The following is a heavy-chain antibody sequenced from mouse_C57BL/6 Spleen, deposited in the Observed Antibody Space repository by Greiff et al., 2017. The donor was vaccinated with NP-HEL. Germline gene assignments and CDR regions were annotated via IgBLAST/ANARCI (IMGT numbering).Heavy chain of an antibody. J-gene: IGHJ2*01. CDR3: ARWTVVAPFDY. CDR2: IDPSDSET. Sequence: VQLQQSGAELVRPGSSVKLSCKASGYTFTSYWMHWVKQRPIQGLEWIGNIDPSDSETHYNQKFKDKATLTVDKSSSTAYMQLSSLTSEDSAVYYCARWTVVAPFDYWGQGTTLTVSS. D-gene: IGHD1-1*01. V-gene: IGHV1-52*01. CDR1: GYTFTSYW.